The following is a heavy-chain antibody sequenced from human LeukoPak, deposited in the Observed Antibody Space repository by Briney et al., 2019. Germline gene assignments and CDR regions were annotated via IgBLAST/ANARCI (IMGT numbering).Heavy chain of an antibody. CDR3: AKARSIAVAGTFDY. V-gene: IGHV3-9*01. CDR1: GFTFDDYA. D-gene: IGHD6-19*01. Sequence: GGSLRLSCAGSGFTFDDYAMHWVRQAPGKGLEWVSGISWNSGSIGYADSVKGRFTISRDNAKNSLYLQMNSLRAEDTALYYCAKARSIAVAGTFDYWGQGTLVTVSS. J-gene: IGHJ4*02. CDR2: ISWNSGSI.